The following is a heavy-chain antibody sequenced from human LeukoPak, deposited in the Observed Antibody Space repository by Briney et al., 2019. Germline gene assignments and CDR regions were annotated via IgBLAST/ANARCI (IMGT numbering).Heavy chain of an antibody. CDR2: INPNSGGT. Sequence: ASVKVSCKASGYTFTGYYIHWVRQAPGQGLEWMGWINPNSGGTNYAEKFQGSVTMTRDTSISTAYMELSRLRSDDTAVYYCARGSDDFWSGYSPSYWGQGTLVTVSS. D-gene: IGHD3-3*01. J-gene: IGHJ4*02. V-gene: IGHV1-2*02. CDR1: GYTFTGYY. CDR3: ARGSDDFWSGYSPSY.